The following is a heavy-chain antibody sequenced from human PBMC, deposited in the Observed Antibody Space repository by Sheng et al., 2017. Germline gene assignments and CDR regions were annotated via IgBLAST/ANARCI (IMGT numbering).Heavy chain of an antibody. V-gene: IGHV4-31*11. J-gene: IGHJ3*02. Sequence: QVQLQESGPGLVKPSQTLSLTCAVSGGSISSGGYYWSWIRQHPGKGLEWIGYIYYSGSTYYNPSLKSRVTISVDTSKNQFSLKLSSVTAADTAVYYCAGARRDYYDSSGYYYFAFDIWGQGTMVTVSS. D-gene: IGHD3-22*01. CDR1: GGSISSGGYY. CDR2: IYYSGST. CDR3: AGARRDYYDSSGYYYFAFDI.